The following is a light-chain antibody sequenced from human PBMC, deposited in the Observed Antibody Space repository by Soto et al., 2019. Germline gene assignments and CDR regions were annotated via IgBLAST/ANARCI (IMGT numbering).Light chain of an antibody. V-gene: IGKV3-15*01. Sequence: VSPQSPATLPVPPGERATLSCRASQSWTTNLAWNRQKPGQAPSLPIFGPSARATGIPARFSGSGSGTEFTLTINSLQSEDFAVYYCQQYNNWPLTFGGGTKVDIK. CDR2: GPS. CDR3: QQYNNWPLT. CDR1: QSWTTN. J-gene: IGKJ4*01.